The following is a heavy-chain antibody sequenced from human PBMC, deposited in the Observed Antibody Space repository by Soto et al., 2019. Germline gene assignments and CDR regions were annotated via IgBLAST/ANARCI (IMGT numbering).Heavy chain of an antibody. Sequence: QVQLVQSGAEVKKPGSSVKVSCKASGGTFSSYAISWVRQAPGQGLEWMGGLIPIFGTANYAQKFQGRVTMTADESTSTAYMERSSLRAEDTAVYYCARVRITIFVVVKEGNNWFDPWGQGTLVTVSS. J-gene: IGHJ5*02. D-gene: IGHD3-3*01. CDR1: GGTFSSYA. CDR2: LIPIFGTA. CDR3: ARVRITIFVVVKEGNNWFDP. V-gene: IGHV1-69*01.